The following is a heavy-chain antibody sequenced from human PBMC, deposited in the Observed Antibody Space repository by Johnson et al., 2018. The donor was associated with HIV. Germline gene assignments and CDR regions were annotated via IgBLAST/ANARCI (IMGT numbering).Heavy chain of an antibody. V-gene: IGHV3-30*04. CDR1: GFTFSSYA. CDR3: ASSAPGLLGLRWAM. D-gene: IGHD3-10*01. Sequence: QVQLVESGGGLVQPGRSLRLSCAASGFTFSSYAMHWVRQAPGKGLEWVAVISYDGSNKYYADSVKGRFTISRDNSKNTLYLQMNSLRAEDTAVYYCASSAPGLLGLRWAMWG. J-gene: IGHJ1*01. CDR2: ISYDGSNK.